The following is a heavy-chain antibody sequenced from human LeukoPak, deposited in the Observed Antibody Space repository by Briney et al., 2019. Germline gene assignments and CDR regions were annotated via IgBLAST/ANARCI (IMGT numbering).Heavy chain of an antibody. CDR3: ARTAVAGTGGWYFDL. CDR1: GYSFTSYW. J-gene: IGHJ2*01. Sequence: GESLKISCKGSGYSFTSYWIDWVRQMPGKGLEWMWIIYPGDSDTRYSPSFQGQVTISADKSISTAYLQWSSLKAADTAMYYCARTAVAGTGGWYFDLWGRGTLVTVSS. D-gene: IGHD6-19*01. V-gene: IGHV5-51*01. CDR2: IYPGDSDT.